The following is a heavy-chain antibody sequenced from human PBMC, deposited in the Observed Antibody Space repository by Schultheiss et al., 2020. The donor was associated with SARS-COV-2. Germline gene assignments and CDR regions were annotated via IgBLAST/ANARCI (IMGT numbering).Heavy chain of an antibody. CDR3: ARGHRDYFDY. CDR1: GFTFSDAW. V-gene: IGHV3-30*03. Sequence: GESLKISCAASGFTFSDAWMNWVRQAPGKGLEWVAVISYGGSNKYYADSVKGRFTISRDNSKNTLYLQMNSLRAEDTAVYYCARGHRDYFDYWGQGTLVTVSS. D-gene: IGHD1-14*01. J-gene: IGHJ4*02. CDR2: ISYGGSNK.